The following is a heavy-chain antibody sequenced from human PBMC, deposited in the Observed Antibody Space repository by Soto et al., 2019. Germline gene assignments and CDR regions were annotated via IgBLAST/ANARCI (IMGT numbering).Heavy chain of an antibody. J-gene: IGHJ5*01. CDR3: ARDILSGGAYPDS. Sequence: PGGSLRLSCAASGFTFSSYAMHWVRQAPGKGLEWVAVISYDGSNKYYADSVKGRFTISRDNSKNTLYLQMNSLRAEDTAVYYCARDILSGGAYPDSWGQGTKVTVSS. CDR1: GFTFSSYA. V-gene: IGHV3-30-3*01. CDR2: ISYDGSNK. D-gene: IGHD3-10*01.